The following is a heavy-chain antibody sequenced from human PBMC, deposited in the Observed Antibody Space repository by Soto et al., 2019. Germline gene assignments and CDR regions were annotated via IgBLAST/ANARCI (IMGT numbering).Heavy chain of an antibody. J-gene: IGHJ4*02. CDR2: IYPGDSDT. CDR3: ARLKRDGYNYSPLYY. V-gene: IGHV5-51*01. D-gene: IGHD5-12*01. Sequence: PGESLKISCKGSGYSFTSYWIGWVRQMPGKGLEWMGIIYPGDSDTRYSPSFQGQVTISADKSISTAYLQWSSLKASDTAMYYCARLKRDGYNYSPLYYWGQGPLVTVSS. CDR1: GYSFTSYW.